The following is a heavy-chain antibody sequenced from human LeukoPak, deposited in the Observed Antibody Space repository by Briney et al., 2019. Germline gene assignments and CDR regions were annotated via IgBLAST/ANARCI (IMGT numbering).Heavy chain of an antibody. J-gene: IGHJ4*02. D-gene: IGHD2-15*01. CDR3: ARDYLGYCSGGSCVPDY. Sequence: PGRSLRLSCAASGFTFSSYAMHWVRQAPGKGLEWVAVISYDGSNKYYADSVKGRFTISRDNSKNTLYLQMNSLRAEDTAVYYCARDYLGYCSGGSCVPDYWGQGTLVTVSS. V-gene: IGHV3-30*04. CDR2: ISYDGSNK. CDR1: GFTFSSYA.